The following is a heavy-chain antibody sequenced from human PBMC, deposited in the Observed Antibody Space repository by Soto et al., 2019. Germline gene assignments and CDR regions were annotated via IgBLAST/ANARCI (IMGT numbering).Heavy chain of an antibody. J-gene: IGHJ6*02. Sequence: QVQLQQWGAGLLKPSETLSLTCAVYGGSFSGYYWSWIRQPPGKGLEWIGEINHSGSTNYNPSLKSRVTISVDTSKNQFSLKLSSVTAADTAVYYCARGPLGGGLAIQGASPQLTTSYYDGMDVWGQGTTVTVSS. CDR2: INHSGST. CDR3: ARGPLGGGLAIQGASPQLTTSYYDGMDV. V-gene: IGHV4-34*01. D-gene: IGHD6-13*01. CDR1: GGSFSGYY.